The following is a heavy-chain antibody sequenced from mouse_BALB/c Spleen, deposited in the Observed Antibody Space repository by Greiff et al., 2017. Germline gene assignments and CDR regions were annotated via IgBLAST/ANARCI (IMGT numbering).Heavy chain of an antibody. V-gene: IGHV5-17*02. D-gene: IGHD1-1*01. J-gene: IGHJ2*01. CDR2: ISSGSSTI. Sequence: EVKLVESGGGLVQPGGSRKLSCAASGFTFSSFGMHWVRQAPEKGLEWVAYISSGSSTIYYADTVKGRFTISRDNPKNTLFLQMTSLRSEDTAMYYCARYRGTTVVDYFDYWGQGTTLTVSS. CDR1: GFTFSSFG. CDR3: ARYRGTTVVDYFDY.